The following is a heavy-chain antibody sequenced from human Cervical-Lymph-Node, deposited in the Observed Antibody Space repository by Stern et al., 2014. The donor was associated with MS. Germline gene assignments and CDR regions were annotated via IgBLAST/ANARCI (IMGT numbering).Heavy chain of an antibody. Sequence: QLQLQESGPGLVKPSETLSLTCTVSGGSISSYYWSWIRQPPGKGLEWIGYIYYSGSTNYNPSLKSRVTISVDTPKNQSSLKLSSVTAADAAVYYCARDGYYYYGMDVWGQGTTVTVSS. CDR2: IYYSGST. J-gene: IGHJ6*02. V-gene: IGHV4-59*01. CDR3: ARDGYYYYGMDV. CDR1: GGSISSYY.